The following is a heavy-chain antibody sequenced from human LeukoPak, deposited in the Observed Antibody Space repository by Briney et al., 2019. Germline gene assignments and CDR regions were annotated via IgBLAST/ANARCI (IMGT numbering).Heavy chain of an antibody. CDR1: GFTFTAYL. CDR3: VRESEYYFDHSASFDY. CDR2: MSSDGNAM. V-gene: IGHV3-30-3*01. D-gene: IGHD3-22*01. Sequence: GRSLRLSCAASGFTFTAYLIHWVRQAPGKGLEWVAVMSSDGNAMFYADSVKGRFTISRDNSKNTLYLQMNSLRAEDTAVYYCVRESEYYFDHSASFDYWGQGTLVTVSS. J-gene: IGHJ4*02.